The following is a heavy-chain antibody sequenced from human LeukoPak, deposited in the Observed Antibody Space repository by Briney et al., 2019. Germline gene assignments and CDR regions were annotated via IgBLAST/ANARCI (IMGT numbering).Heavy chain of an antibody. D-gene: IGHD6-19*01. J-gene: IGHJ4*01. Sequence: GGSLRLSCAASGFTFSNNAMSWVRQAPGKGLEWVSSISSSGDNTHYADSVKGRLTISRDNSKDTLYLQMNTLRAEDTAIYYCARRGWLVNFDYWGHGTLVTVSS. CDR2: ISSSGDNT. V-gene: IGHV3-23*01. CDR1: GFTFSNNA. CDR3: ARRGWLVNFDY.